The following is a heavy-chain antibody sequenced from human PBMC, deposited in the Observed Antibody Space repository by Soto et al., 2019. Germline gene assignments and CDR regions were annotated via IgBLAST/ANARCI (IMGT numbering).Heavy chain of an antibody. J-gene: IGHJ4*02. CDR1: GFTFSSYA. D-gene: IGHD6-13*01. Sequence: EVQLLDSGGGLVQPGGSLRLSCAASGFTFSSYAMNWVRQAPGKGLEWGSVISGSGDSTYYADSVKGRLTISRDNSKNTLYLQMNSPIAEDTAVYYCARRGPGTYFDYWGQGTLVTVSS. CDR2: ISGSGDST. CDR3: ARRGPGTYFDY. V-gene: IGHV3-23*01.